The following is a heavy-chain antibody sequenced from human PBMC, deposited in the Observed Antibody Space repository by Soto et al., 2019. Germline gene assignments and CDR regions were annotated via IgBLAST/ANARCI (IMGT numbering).Heavy chain of an antibody. J-gene: IGHJ6*02. CDR1: GGSISSGDYY. D-gene: IGHD2-2*01. Sequence: SETLSLTCTVSGGSISSGDYYWSWIRQPPGKGLEWIGYIYYSGSTYYNPSLKSRVTISVDTSKNQSSLKLSSVTAADTAVYYCARDRVVVVPAATTRYGMDVWGQGTTVTVSS. CDR3: ARDRVVVVPAATTRYGMDV. V-gene: IGHV4-30-4*01. CDR2: IYYSGST.